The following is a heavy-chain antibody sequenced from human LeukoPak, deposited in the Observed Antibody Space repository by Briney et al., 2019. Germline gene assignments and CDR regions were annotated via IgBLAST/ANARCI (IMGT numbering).Heavy chain of an antibody. CDR3: ARSAGGNYFDY. D-gene: IGHD2-8*02. CDR1: GFNFDDYN. CDR2: ISSGTNYI. J-gene: IGHJ4*02. Sequence: GGSLRLSCAASGFNFDDYNMNWVRQAPGKGLEWVSSISSGTNYIFEADSVEGRLTISKDSARNSLSLQMNSLRADDTAVYYCARSAGGNYFDYWDQGTLVTVSS. V-gene: IGHV3-21*01.